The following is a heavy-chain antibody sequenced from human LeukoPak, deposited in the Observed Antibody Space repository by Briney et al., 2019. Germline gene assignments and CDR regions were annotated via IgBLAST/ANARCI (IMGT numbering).Heavy chain of an antibody. CDR1: GFTFSSYW. Sequence: PGGSLRLSCAASGFTFSSYWMSWVRQAPGKGLEWVANIKQDGSEKYYVDSVKGRFTISRDNAKNSLYLQMNSLRAEDTAVYYCARHRRYFDWFYHPFDYWGQGTLVTVSS. V-gene: IGHV3-7*01. J-gene: IGHJ4*02. CDR2: IKQDGSEK. CDR3: ARHRRYFDWFYHPFDY. D-gene: IGHD3-9*01.